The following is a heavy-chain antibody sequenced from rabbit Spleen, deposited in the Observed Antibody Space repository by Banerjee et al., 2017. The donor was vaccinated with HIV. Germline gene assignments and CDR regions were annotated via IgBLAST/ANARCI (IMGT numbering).Heavy chain of an antibody. D-gene: IGHD8-1*01. V-gene: IGHV1S40*01. J-gene: IGHJ6*01. CDR3: ARDTGTSFSTYGMDL. CDR1: GFSFSSSDY. Sequence: QSLEESGGGLVQPEGSLALTCKASGFSFSSSDYICWVRQAPGKGLEWISCIAGSSSGFTYSATWAKGRFTISKTSSTTVILQMTSLTVADTATYFCARDTGTSFSTYGMDLWGQGTLVTVS. CDR2: IAGSSSGFT.